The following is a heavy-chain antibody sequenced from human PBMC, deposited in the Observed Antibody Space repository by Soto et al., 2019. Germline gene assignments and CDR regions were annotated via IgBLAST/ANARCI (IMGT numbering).Heavy chain of an antibody. J-gene: IGHJ3*02. Sequence: EVQLVASGGGLVQPGGSLRLSCAASGFTFSSYSMNWVRQAPGKGLEWVSYISSSSSTIYYADSVKGRFTISRDNAKNSLYLQMNSLRAEDTAVYYCARDVSYYYGSGSYIVGAFDIWGQGTMVTVSS. V-gene: IGHV3-48*01. CDR2: ISSSSSTI. CDR1: GFTFSSYS. D-gene: IGHD3-10*01. CDR3: ARDVSYYYGSGSYIVGAFDI.